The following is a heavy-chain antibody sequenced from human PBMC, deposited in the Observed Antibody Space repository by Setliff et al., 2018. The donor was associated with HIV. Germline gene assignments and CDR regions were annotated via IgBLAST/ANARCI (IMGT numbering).Heavy chain of an antibody. CDR3: AKDDPELERRSYYYGMDV. V-gene: IGHV3-30*18. Sequence: GGSLRLSCAASGFTFSSYGVHWVRQAPGKGLEWVAVISFDGSYKNYLDSVKGRFTISRDNSKNTLYLQMNSLRAEDTAVYYCAKDDPELERRSYYYGMDVWGQGTTVTVSS. J-gene: IGHJ6*02. CDR2: ISFDGSYK. D-gene: IGHD1-1*01. CDR1: GFTFSSYG.